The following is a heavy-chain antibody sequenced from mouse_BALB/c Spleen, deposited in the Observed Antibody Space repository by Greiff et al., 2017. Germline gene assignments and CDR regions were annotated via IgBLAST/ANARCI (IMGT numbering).Heavy chain of an antibody. CDR1: GYTFSSYW. J-gene: IGHJ4*01. CDR3: AREEGSMITTTYAMDY. Sequence: VQLQQSGAELMKPGASVKISCKATGYTFSSYWIEWVKQRPGHGLEWIGEILPGSGSTNYNEKFKGKATFTADTSSNTAYMQLSSLTSEDSAVYYCAREEGSMITTTYAMDYWGQGTSVTVSS. CDR2: ILPGSGST. V-gene: IGHV1-9*01. D-gene: IGHD2-4*01.